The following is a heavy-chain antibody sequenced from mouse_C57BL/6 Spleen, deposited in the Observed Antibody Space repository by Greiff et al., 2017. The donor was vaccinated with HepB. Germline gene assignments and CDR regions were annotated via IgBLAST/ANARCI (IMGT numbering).Heavy chain of an antibody. Sequence: VKVVESGPGLVAPSQSLSITCTVSGFSLTSYAISWVRQPPGKGLEWLGVIWTGGGTNYNSALKSRLSISKDNSKSQVFLKMNSLQTDDTARYYCARNPFYDGYWYFDVWGTGTTVTVSS. CDR3: ARNPFYDGYWYFDV. D-gene: IGHD2-3*01. J-gene: IGHJ1*03. CDR1: GFSLTSYA. CDR2: IWTGGGT. V-gene: IGHV2-9-1*01.